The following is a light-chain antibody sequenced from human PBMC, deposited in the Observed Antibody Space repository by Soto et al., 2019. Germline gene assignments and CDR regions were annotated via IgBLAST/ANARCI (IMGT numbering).Light chain of an antibody. CDR3: SSYTSSSTYV. Sequence: QSVLTQPPSVSGAPGQRVTISCAGSSSNIGAGYDVHWYQHLPGTAPKLLIYDVNNRPSGVPDRFSGSKSGNTASLTISGLQAEDEADYYCSSYTSSSTYVFGTGTKLTVL. J-gene: IGLJ1*01. CDR2: DVN. CDR1: SSNIGAGYD. V-gene: IGLV1-40*01.